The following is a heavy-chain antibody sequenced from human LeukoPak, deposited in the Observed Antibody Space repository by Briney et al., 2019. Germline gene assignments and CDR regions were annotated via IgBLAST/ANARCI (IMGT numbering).Heavy chain of an antibody. J-gene: IGHJ4*02. CDR2: IKHDGSEK. Sequence: PGGSLRLSCAASGFTFSIYWMSWVRQAPGKGLEWVANIKHDGSEKYYVDSVKGRFTISRDNAKNTLFLQMNSLRAEDTALYHCGVSTRGGAFDYWGQGALVTVSS. D-gene: IGHD3-10*01. V-gene: IGHV3-7*01. CDR1: GFTFSIYW. CDR3: GVSTRGGAFDY.